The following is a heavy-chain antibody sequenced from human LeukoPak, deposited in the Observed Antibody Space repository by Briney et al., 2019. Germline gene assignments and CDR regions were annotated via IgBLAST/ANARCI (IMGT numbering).Heavy chain of an antibody. CDR3: ARERRWTHREKAFDI. V-gene: IGHV3-64*01. J-gene: IGHJ3*02. Sequence: GGSLRLSCAASGFTFSSYAMHWVRQAPGKGLEYVSAISSNGGSTYYANSVKGRFTISRDNSKNTLYLQMGSLRAEDMAVYYCARERRWTHREKAFDIWGQGTMVTVSS. D-gene: IGHD4-23*01. CDR1: GFTFSSYA. CDR2: ISSNGGST.